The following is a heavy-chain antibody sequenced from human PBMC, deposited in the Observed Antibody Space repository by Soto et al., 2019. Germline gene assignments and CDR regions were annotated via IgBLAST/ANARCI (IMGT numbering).Heavy chain of an antibody. D-gene: IGHD3-10*01. V-gene: IGHV2-5*02. CDR2: IYWDDDK. Sequence: QITLKESGPTLVKPTQTLTLTCTFSGFSLSTSGVGVGWIRQPPGKALEWLALIYWDDDKRYSPSLKSRLTITNDTSKNQVVLTITNMDPVDTATYYCAHTRYYYGSGAKYYFDYWGQGTLVTVSS. CDR3: AHTRYYYGSGAKYYFDY. J-gene: IGHJ4*02. CDR1: GFSLSTSGVG.